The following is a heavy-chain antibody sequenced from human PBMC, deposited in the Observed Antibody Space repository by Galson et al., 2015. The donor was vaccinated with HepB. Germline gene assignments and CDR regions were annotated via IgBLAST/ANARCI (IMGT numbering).Heavy chain of an antibody. CDR3: AREMTGSYFYYYYMNV. CDR1: GYTFTGYY. Sequence: SVKVSCKASGYTFTGYYLHWVRQAPGQGLEWMGRINPKTGGTNYAQSFQGRVTLTRDTSTSTAYMELSRLNIDDTAVYFCAREMTGSYFYYYYMNVWGTGTTVTVSS. D-gene: IGHD1-26*01. V-gene: IGHV1-2*06. CDR2: INPKTGGT. J-gene: IGHJ6*03.